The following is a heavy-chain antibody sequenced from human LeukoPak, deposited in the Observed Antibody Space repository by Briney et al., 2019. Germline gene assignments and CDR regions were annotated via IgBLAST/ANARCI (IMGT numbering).Heavy chain of an antibody. J-gene: IGHJ4*02. D-gene: IGHD6-13*01. CDR3: ARVGGSWYLRLGS. CDR2: ISPNSGGT. Sequence: ASVKVSCKASGYTFTGYFIHWVRQAPGQGLEWMGWISPNSGGTSYAQKFQGRLTMTRDTSISTAYMELSSLTSDDTAVYFCARVGGSWYLRLGSWGQGTLVTVSS. V-gene: IGHV1-2*02. CDR1: GYTFTGYF.